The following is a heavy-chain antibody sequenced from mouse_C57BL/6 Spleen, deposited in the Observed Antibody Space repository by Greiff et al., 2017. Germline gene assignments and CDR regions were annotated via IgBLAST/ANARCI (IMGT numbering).Heavy chain of an antibody. Sequence: QVQLQQPGAELVMPGASVKLSCKASGYTFTSYWMHWVKQRPGQGLEWIGEIDPSDSYTNYNQKFKGKSTLTVDKSSSTAYMKLSSLTSEDSAVYYCARHYYYYVFDYWGQGTTLTVSS. CDR2: IDPSDSYT. V-gene: IGHV1-69*01. CDR3: ARHYYYYVFDY. J-gene: IGHJ2*01. D-gene: IGHD2-4*01. CDR1: GYTFTSYW.